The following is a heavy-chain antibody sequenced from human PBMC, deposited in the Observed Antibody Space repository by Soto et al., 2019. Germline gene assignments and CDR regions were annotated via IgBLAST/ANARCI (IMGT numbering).Heavy chain of an antibody. D-gene: IGHD3-3*02. CDR3: IFSFLSGYRYVMDF. Sequence: PGGSLRLSCAASGFTFSDHYMDWVRQAPGKGLEWVGRTRNKAYTYTTEYAASVKGRFTISRDDSKNSLHLQMNSLKTEDTAVYYFIFSFLSGYRYVMDFSAQGSTVIVSS. V-gene: IGHV3-72*01. CDR2: TRNKAYTYTT. J-gene: IGHJ6*02. CDR1: GFTFSDHY.